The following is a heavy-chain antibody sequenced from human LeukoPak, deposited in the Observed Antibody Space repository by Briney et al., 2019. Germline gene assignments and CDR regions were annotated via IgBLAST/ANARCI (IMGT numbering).Heavy chain of an antibody. CDR2: IYTGGNT. Sequence: GGSLRLSCAASGFTISNYYMSWVRQAPGKGLEWVSVIYTGGNTYYTDAVKGRFTISRHNSKNTLYLQMNNLRAEDTAVYYCARVGSGWSHDAFDIWGQGTMVTVSS. J-gene: IGHJ3*02. CDR3: ARVGSGWSHDAFDI. CDR1: GFTISNYY. V-gene: IGHV3-53*04. D-gene: IGHD6-19*01.